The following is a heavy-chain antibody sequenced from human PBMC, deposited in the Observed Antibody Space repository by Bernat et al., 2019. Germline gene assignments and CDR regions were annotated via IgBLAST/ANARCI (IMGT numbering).Heavy chain of an antibody. V-gene: IGHV3-30*03. D-gene: IGHD6-13*01. Sequence: QVQLVESGGGVVQPGRSLRLSCAASGFTFSSYGMHWVRQAPGKGLEWVAVISYDGSNKYYADSVKGRFTISRDNSKNTLYLQMNSLRAEDTAVYYCAYQYRGSSRGDAFDIWGQGTMVTVSS. CDR1: GFTFSSYG. J-gene: IGHJ3*02. CDR2: ISYDGSNK. CDR3: AYQYRGSSRGDAFDI.